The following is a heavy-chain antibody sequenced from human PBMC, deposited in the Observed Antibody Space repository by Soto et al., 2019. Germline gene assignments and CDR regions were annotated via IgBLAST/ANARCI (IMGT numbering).Heavy chain of an antibody. Sequence: ASVKVSCKASGYTFTSYYMHWVRQAPGQGLEWMGIINPSGGSTSYAQKFQGRVTMTRDTSTSTVYMELSSLRSEDTAVYYCARDGQDFIAAAGPEYFQHWGQGTLVTVSS. J-gene: IGHJ1*01. CDR3: ARDGQDFIAAAGPEYFQH. CDR1: GYTFTSYY. V-gene: IGHV1-46*01. CDR2: INPSGGST. D-gene: IGHD6-13*01.